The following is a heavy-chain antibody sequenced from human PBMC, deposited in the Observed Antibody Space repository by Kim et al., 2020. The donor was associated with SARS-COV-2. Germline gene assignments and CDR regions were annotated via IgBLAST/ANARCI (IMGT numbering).Heavy chain of an antibody. CDR1: GSSISSGYY. Sequence: SETLSLTCTVSGSSISSGYYWGWIRQPPGKGLEWIGSIYHSGSTYYNPSLKSRVTISVDTSKNQFSLKLSSVTAADTAVYYCARVPDYYDSSGYYYFDYWGQGTLVTVSS. CDR3: ARVPDYYDSSGYYYFDY. D-gene: IGHD3-22*01. V-gene: IGHV4-38-2*02. CDR2: IYHSGST. J-gene: IGHJ4*02.